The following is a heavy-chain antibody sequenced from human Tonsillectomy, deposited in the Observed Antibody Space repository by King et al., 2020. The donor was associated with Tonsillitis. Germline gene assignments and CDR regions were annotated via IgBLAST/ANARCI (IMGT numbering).Heavy chain of an antibody. J-gene: IGHJ4*02. CDR1: GYTFTNCH. Sequence: VQLVESGTEVKMPGASVTVSCKASGYTFTNCHIHWIRQAPGQGLEWMGWINCNRWSTNYAQNLQGRVTLTRETSTNTAYMDLRSLRSDDTAIYYCSRETWVYGSGGQGTQVTVSS. D-gene: IGHD5-24*01. CDR2: INCNRWST. V-gene: IGHV1-2*02. CDR3: SRETWVYGS.